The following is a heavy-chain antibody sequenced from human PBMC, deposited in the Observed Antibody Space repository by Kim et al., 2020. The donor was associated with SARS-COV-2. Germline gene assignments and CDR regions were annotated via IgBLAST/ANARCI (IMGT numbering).Heavy chain of an antibody. Sequence: SLKRRVTISVDTSKSQFSLKLSSVTAADTAVYYCARGKGYCSSTSCSFDYWGQGTLVTVSS. V-gene: IGHV4-34*13. D-gene: IGHD2-2*01. CDR3: ARGKGYCSSTSCSFDY. J-gene: IGHJ4*02.